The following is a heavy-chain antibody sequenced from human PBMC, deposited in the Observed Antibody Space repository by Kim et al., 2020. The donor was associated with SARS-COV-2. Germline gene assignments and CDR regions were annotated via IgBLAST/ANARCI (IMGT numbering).Heavy chain of an antibody. V-gene: IGHV3-23*01. Sequence: SVKGPFTISRDNSKNTLYLQMNSLRAEDTAVYYCAKDPQRRGYGASRVDYWGQGTLVTVSS. D-gene: IGHD4-17*01. J-gene: IGHJ4*02. CDR3: AKDPQRRGYGASRVDY.